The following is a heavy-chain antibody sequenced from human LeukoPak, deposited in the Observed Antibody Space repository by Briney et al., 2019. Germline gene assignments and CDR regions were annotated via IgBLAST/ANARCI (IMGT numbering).Heavy chain of an antibody. CDR3: ARDRGSSSVWFDP. D-gene: IGHD6-13*01. Sequence: SQTLSLTCTLSGGSISSYYRGWIRQPPGKGREWIGYIYYSGTTNYNPSLKRRVTISVDTSKNQFSLKLSSVTAADTAVYYCARDRGSSSVWFDPWGQGTLVTVSS. CDR2: IYYSGTT. V-gene: IGHV4-59*01. CDR1: GGSISSYY. J-gene: IGHJ5*02.